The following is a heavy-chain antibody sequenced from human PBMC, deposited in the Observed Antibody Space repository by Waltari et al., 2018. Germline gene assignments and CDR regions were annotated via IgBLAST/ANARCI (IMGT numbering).Heavy chain of an antibody. CDR1: GFTFSSYA. V-gene: IGHV3-23*01. J-gene: IGHJ6*02. CDR3: AKGPQWELYYYYYGMDV. D-gene: IGHD1-26*01. CDR2: ISGSGGST. Sequence: EVQLLESGGGLVQPGGSLRLSCAASGFTFSSYAMSWVRQAPVKGLEWVSAISGSGGSTYYADSVKGRFTISRDNSKNTLYLQMNSLRAEDTAVYYCAKGPQWELYYYYYGMDVWGQGTTVTVSS.